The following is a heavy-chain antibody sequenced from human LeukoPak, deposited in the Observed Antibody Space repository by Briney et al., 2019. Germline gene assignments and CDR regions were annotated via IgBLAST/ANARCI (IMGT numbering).Heavy chain of an antibody. CDR3: ARDLWFGESYGMDV. V-gene: IGHV1-2*02. J-gene: IGHJ6*02. CDR1: GHTFTGYY. Sequence: ASVKVSCKASGHTFTGYYMHWVRQAPGQGLEWMGWINPNSGGTNYAQKFQGRVTMTRDTSISTAYMELSRLRSDDTAVYYCARDLWFGESYGMDVWGQGTTVTVSS. CDR2: INPNSGGT. D-gene: IGHD3-10*01.